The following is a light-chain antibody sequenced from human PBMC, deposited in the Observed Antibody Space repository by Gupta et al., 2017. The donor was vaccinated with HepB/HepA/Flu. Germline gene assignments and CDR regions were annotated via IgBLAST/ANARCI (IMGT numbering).Light chain of an antibody. Sequence: EIVMTQSPATLSVSPGERATLSCRASQSVSSNLAWYQQTHGQAPRLLIYAASTRANGIPARFSDGGSGTEFTLTISSLQSEDFSVYYCQQDNNWPLTFGGGTKVEIK. V-gene: IGKV3-15*01. CDR2: AAS. J-gene: IGKJ4*01. CDR3: QQDNNWPLT. CDR1: QSVSSN.